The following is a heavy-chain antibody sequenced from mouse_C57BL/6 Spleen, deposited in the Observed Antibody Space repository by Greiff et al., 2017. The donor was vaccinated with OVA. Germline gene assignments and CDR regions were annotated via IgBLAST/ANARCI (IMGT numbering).Heavy chain of an antibody. J-gene: IGHJ4*01. CDR1: GFTFSDYG. Sequence: EVQGVESGGGLVKPGGSLKLSCAASGFTFSDYGMHWVRQAPEKGLEWVAYISSGSSTIYYADTVKGRFTISRDNAKNTLFLQMTSLRSEDTAMYYGARRGLRRGYYAMDYWGQGTSVTVSS. V-gene: IGHV5-17*01. CDR3: ARRGLRRGYYAMDY. CDR2: ISSGSSTI. D-gene: IGHD2-4*01.